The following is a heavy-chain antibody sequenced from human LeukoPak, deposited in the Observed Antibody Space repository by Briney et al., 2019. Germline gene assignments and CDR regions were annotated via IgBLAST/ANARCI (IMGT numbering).Heavy chain of an antibody. J-gene: IGHJ4*02. CDR1: GFTFTSYA. Sequence: GGSLRLSCAASGFTFTSYAMHWVRHTPGKGLEWVAAVSKDGRDKFYANSVKGRFTISRDNSKSTLFLQMNSLRPEDTAMYYCARDGGIAVAGSIDYWGQEILVIVSS. CDR2: VSKDGRDK. D-gene: IGHD6-19*01. CDR3: ARDGGIAVAGSIDY. V-gene: IGHV3-30*04.